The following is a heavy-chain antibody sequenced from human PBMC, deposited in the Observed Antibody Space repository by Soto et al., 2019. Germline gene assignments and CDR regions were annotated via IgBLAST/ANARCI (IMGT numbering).Heavy chain of an antibody. V-gene: IGHV3-30*18. CDR1: GFTFSSYG. CDR3: AKVLALYYYDSSGPLDY. Sequence: GGSLRLSCAASGFTFSSYGMHWVRQAPGKGLEWVAVISYDGSNKYYADSVKGRFTISRDNSKNTLYLQMNSLRAEDTAVYYCAKVLALYYYDSSGPLDYWGQGTLVTVSS. D-gene: IGHD3-22*01. CDR2: ISYDGSNK. J-gene: IGHJ4*02.